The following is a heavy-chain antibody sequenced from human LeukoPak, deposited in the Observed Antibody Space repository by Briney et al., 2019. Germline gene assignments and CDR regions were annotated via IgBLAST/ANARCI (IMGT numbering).Heavy chain of an antibody. CDR1: GSIFTSYW. V-gene: IGHV5-51*01. D-gene: IGHD6-13*01. J-gene: IGHJ4*02. Sequence: GXXLQISCQGSGSIFTSYWIGWVRQLPGKGLEWMGIIYPGDSDTRNSPSFQGQVTISADKSNSTAYLKWSSLKGADTAMYYCARRREYSSSWSEFDYWGQGTLVTVSS. CDR2: IYPGDSDT. CDR3: ARRREYSSSWSEFDY.